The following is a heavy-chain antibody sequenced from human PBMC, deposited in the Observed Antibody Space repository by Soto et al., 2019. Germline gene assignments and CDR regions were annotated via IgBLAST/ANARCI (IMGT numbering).Heavy chain of an antibody. D-gene: IGHD6-19*01. CDR2: INPSGGST. CDR1: GYTFTSYY. V-gene: IGHV1-46*01. J-gene: IGHJ4*02. Sequence: AASVKVSCKASGYTFTSYYMHWVRQAPGQGLEWMGIINPSGGSTSYAQKFQGRVTMTRNTSMSTAYMELSSLRSEDTAVYYCARGVAGDIDYWGQGTLVTVSS. CDR3: ARGVAGDIDY.